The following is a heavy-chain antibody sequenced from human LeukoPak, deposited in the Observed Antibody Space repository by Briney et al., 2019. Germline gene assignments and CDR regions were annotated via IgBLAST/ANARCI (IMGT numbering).Heavy chain of an antibody. CDR3: ARAAHIAVNKGYYYYMDV. D-gene: IGHD6-19*01. CDR2: ISSSSSTI. J-gene: IGHJ6*03. V-gene: IGHV3-48*01. Sequence: GGSLRLSCAASGSTFSSYSMNWVRQAPGKGLEWVSYISSSSSTIYYADSVKGRFTISRDNAKNSLYLQMNSLRAEDTAVYYCARAAHIAVNKGYYYYMDVWGKGTTVTVSS. CDR1: GSTFSSYS.